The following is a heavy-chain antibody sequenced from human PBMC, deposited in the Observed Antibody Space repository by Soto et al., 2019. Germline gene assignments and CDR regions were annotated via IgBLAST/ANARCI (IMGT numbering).Heavy chain of an antibody. CDR1: GFTFSSYG. Sequence: QVQLVESGGGVVQPGRSLRLSCAASGFTFSSYGMHWVRQAPGKGLEWVAVIWYDGSNKYYADSVEGRFTISRDNSKNTLYLQMNSLRAEDTAVYYCARDVGAAGPPSNYFDYWGQGTLVTVSS. CDR2: IWYDGSNK. V-gene: IGHV3-33*01. CDR3: ARDVGAAGPPSNYFDY. D-gene: IGHD6-13*01. J-gene: IGHJ4*02.